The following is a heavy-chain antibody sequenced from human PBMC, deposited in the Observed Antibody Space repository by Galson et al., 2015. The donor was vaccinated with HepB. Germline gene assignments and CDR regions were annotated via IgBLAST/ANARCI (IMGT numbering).Heavy chain of an antibody. D-gene: IGHD3-10*01. CDR2: ITTSSSYT. CDR3: ARVSGNDYFDY. V-gene: IGHV3-11*05. Sequence: SLRLSCAASGFTFSDYYMSWIRQAPGKGLDWVSYITTSSSYTNYADSVKGRFTISRDNAKNSLYLQMNRLRAEDTAVYYCARVSGNDYFDYWGQGALVTVSS. CDR1: GFTFSDYY. J-gene: IGHJ4*02.